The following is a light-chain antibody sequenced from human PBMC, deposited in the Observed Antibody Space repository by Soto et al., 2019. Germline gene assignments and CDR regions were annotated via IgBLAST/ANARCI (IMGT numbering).Light chain of an antibody. CDR2: HAS. J-gene: IGKJ4*01. V-gene: IGKV3-15*01. Sequence: EIVMTQSPATLSVSPGERATLSCRASQSVRNNLAWYQQKPGQAPRLLIYHASTRATGIPARFSGSGSGTEFTLSISRLKSEDFAVYSCQQYNKWRLTFGGGTKVEIK. CDR1: QSVRNN. CDR3: QQYNKWRLT.